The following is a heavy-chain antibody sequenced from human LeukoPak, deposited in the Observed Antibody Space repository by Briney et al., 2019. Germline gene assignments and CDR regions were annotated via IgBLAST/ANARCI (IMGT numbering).Heavy chain of an antibody. Sequence: QSGGSLRLSCTGSGFSFSDYAMTWVRQAPGKGLEWVGFIRNKANGATADYAASVKGRFTISRDDSKTTAYLQMNSLKTEGTAVYYCSRAYTTGWLGINDFWGQGALVTVSS. CDR1: GFSFSDYA. CDR2: IRNKANGATA. J-gene: IGHJ4*02. CDR3: SRAYTTGWLGINDF. D-gene: IGHD6-19*01. V-gene: IGHV3-49*04.